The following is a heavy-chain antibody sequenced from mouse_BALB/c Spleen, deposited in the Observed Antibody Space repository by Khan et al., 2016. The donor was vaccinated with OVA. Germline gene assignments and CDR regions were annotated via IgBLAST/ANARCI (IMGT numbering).Heavy chain of an antibody. D-gene: IGHD2-1*01. J-gene: IGHJ1*01. CDR1: GFSFTSYT. CDR2: ISSGSTYT. CDR3: TRDGNYAHWYFDV. V-gene: IGHV5-6-4*01. Sequence: EVELVESGGSLVRPGGSLKLSCAASGFSFTSYTMSWVRQTPEKRLEWVATISSGSTYTYYPDSVKGRFTISRDNAKNTLYLQMSSLKSEDTAMYYCTRDGNYAHWYFDVWGAGTTVTVSS.